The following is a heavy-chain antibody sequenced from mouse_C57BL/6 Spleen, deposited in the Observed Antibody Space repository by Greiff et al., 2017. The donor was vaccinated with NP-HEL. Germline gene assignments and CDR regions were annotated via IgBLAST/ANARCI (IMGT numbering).Heavy chain of an antibody. Sequence: VQLQESGAELVRPGASVTLSCKASGYTFTDYEMHWVKQTPVHGLEWIGAIDPETGGTAYNQKFKGKAILTADKSSSTAYMELRSLTSEDSAVYYCTRITTVVADYWGQGTTLTVSS. J-gene: IGHJ2*01. V-gene: IGHV1-15*01. CDR2: IDPETGGT. D-gene: IGHD1-1*01. CDR3: TRITTVVADY. CDR1: GYTFTDYE.